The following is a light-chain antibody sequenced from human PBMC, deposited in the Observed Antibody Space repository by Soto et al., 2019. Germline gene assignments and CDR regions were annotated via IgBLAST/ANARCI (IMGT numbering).Light chain of an antibody. V-gene: IGKV1D-13*01. CDR3: QQFNNYPLT. Sequence: AIELTQTQSSLSASVGDRVTITCRSSKGISSALAWYQQKPGKAPKLLIYDASSLESGVPARFSGSGSGTDFTLTISSLQPEDFATYYCQQFNNYPLTFGGGTKVDNK. CDR1: KGISSA. J-gene: IGKJ4*01. CDR2: DAS.